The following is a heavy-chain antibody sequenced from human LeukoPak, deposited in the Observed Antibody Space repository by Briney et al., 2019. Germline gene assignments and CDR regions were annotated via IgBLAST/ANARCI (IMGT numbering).Heavy chain of an antibody. CDR2: IYPGDSDT. V-gene: IGHV5-51*01. Sequence: GESLKISCKGSGHTFNNYWIAWVRQMPGKGLEWMGIIYPGDSDTRYSPSFQGQVTISADKSISTAYLQWSNLKASDTAMYYCAKAVAGTFSYGYWGQGTLVTVSS. D-gene: IGHD6-19*01. CDR3: AKAVAGTFSYGY. CDR1: GHTFNNYW. J-gene: IGHJ4*02.